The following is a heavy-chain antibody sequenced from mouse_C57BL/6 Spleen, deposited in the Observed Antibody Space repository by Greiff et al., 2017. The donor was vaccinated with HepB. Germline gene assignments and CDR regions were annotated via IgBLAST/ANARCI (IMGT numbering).Heavy chain of an antibody. CDR1: GYTITDYY. J-gene: IGHJ4*01. CDR2: INPNNGGT. CDR3: AQTRTSYAMDY. D-gene: IGHD3-1*01. Sequence: EVQLQQSGPELVKPGASVKICYKASGYTITDYYMNWVKQSHGKSLEWIGDINPNNGGTSYNQKFKGKATLTVDKSSSTAYMELRSLTSEDSAVYYCAQTRTSYAMDYCGQGTSVIVSP. V-gene: IGHV1-26*01.